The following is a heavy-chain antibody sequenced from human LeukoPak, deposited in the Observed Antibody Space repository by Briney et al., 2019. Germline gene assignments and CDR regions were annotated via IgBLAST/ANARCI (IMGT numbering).Heavy chain of an antibody. J-gene: IGHJ5*02. Sequence: PGRPLRLSCAASGFTFSSYAMHWVRQAPGKGLEWVAVISYDGSNKYYADSVKGRFTISRDNSKNTLYPQMNSLRAEDTAVYYCARVSAPYYDFWSGFFDPWGQGTLVTVSS. CDR3: ARVSAPYYDFWSGFFDP. CDR2: ISYDGSNK. CDR1: GFTFSSYA. V-gene: IGHV3-30-3*01. D-gene: IGHD3-3*01.